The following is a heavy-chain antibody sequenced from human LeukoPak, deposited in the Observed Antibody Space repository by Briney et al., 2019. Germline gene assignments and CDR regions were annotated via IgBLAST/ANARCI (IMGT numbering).Heavy chain of an antibody. D-gene: IGHD4-17*01. CDR3: ARNGYYSSDY. CDR2: IYYSGST. J-gene: IGHJ4*02. CDR1: GGSISSSSYY. V-gene: IGHV4-39*07. Sequence: SETLSLTCTVSGGSISSSSYYWGWIRQPPGKGLEWIGSIYYSGSTYYNPSLKSRVTISVDKSKNEFSLKVTSVTAADTAVYYCARNGYYSSDYWGQGTLVTVSS.